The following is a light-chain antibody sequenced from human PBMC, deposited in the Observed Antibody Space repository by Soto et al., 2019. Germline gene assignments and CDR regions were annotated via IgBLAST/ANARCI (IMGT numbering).Light chain of an antibody. Sequence: QSALTQHPSASGSPGQSVTISCTGTSSDVGAYNFVSWYQQHPGEAPKVMIYEVSKRPSGVPDRFSGSKSGNTASLTVSGLQAEDEADYYCSSYADGDNVLFGGGTKLTVL. CDR2: EVS. J-gene: IGLJ2*01. V-gene: IGLV2-8*01. CDR3: SSYADGDNVL. CDR1: SSDVGAYNF.